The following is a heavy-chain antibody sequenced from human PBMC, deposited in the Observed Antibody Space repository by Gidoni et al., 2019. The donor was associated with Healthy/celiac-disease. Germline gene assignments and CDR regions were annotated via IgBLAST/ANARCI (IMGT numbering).Heavy chain of an antibody. D-gene: IGHD3-22*01. Sequence: QVQLVQSGAEVKKPGASVKVSCKVSVYTLTELSMHWVRQAPGKWLEWMGGFAPEDGETIYAQKFQGRVTMTEDTSTDTAYRELSSLRSEDTAVYYCATARRYYDTHAFDIWGQGTMVTVSS. J-gene: IGHJ3*02. V-gene: IGHV1-24*01. CDR1: VYTLTELS. CDR3: ATARRYYDTHAFDI. CDR2: FAPEDGET.